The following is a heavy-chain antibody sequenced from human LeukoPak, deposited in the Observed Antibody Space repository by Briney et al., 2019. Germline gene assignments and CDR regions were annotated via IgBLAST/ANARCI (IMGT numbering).Heavy chain of an antibody. D-gene: IGHD2-2*01. J-gene: IGHJ4*02. CDR3: AKALLVTVFCTSTSCPSDY. CDR1: GFTFSTYA. V-gene: IGHV3-23*01. CDR2: ISRSGDFT. Sequence: GGSLRLSCAASGFTFSTYAMSWVRQAPGKGLEWVSTISRSGDFTYYADSVEGRFTISRDNSKNTLYLQVNSLRAEDTALYYCAKALLVTVFCTSTSCPSDYWGQGTLVTVSS.